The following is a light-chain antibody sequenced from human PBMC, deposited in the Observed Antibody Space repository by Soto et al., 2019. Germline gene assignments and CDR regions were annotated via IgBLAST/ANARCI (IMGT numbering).Light chain of an antibody. CDR3: QQYNNWPPIT. Sequence: IVMTQSPATLCVSPGERVTLSCRASHSVNSHVAWYQQKPGQAPRLLLYGASTRATGIPVRFSGSGFGTEFTLTISSLQSEDFAVYYCQQYNNWPPITFGQGTRLEIK. J-gene: IGKJ5*01. CDR2: GAS. CDR1: HSVNSH. V-gene: IGKV3-15*01.